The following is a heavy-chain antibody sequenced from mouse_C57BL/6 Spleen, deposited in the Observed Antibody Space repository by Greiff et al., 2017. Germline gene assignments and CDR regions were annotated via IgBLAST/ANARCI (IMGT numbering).Heavy chain of an antibody. CDR3: ARRGDYDVWYFDV. Sequence: EVKLQESGGDLVKPGGSLKLSCAASGFTFSSYGMSWVRQTPVKRLEWVATISSGGSYTYYPDSVKGRFTISRDNAKNTLYLQMSSLKSEDTAMYYCARRGDYDVWYFDVWGTGTTVTVAS. CDR1: GFTFSSYG. V-gene: IGHV5-6*02. CDR2: ISSGGSYT. J-gene: IGHJ1*03. D-gene: IGHD2-4*01.